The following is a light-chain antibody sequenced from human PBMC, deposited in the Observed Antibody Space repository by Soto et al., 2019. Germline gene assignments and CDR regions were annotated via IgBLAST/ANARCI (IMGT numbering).Light chain of an antibody. CDR3: HQYGRSPRGT. J-gene: IGKJ1*01. Sequence: EIVLTQSPATLSLSPGERATLSCGASQSVSSNYLAWYQQKPGQAPRLLIYDASNRATGIPARFSGSGSGTDFTLTISSLEPEDFAVYYCHQYGRSPRGTFGQGTKVDIK. CDR2: DAS. CDR1: QSVSSNY. V-gene: IGKV3D-20*01.